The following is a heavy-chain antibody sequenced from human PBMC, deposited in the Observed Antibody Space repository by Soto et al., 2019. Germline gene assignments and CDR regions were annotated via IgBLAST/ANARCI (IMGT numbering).Heavy chain of an antibody. V-gene: IGHV4-4*02. D-gene: IGHD5-12*01. CDR2: INHRGSA. Sequence: SETLSLTCAVSGASVSSTYWWSWVRQPPGKGPEWIGEINHRGSANYNPSLKSRVTMSLDISKSQFSLRLSSVTAADTAVFHCMNYNSGWKYWGQGTVVTVSS. CDR3: MNYNSGWKY. CDR1: GASVSSTYW. J-gene: IGHJ4*02.